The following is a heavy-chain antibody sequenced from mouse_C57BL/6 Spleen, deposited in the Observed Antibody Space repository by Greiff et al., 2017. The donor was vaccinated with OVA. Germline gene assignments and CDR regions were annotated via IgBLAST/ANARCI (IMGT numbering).Heavy chain of an antibody. J-gene: IGHJ1*03. V-gene: IGHV1-9*01. Sequence: QVQLQQSGAELMKPGASVKLSCKATGYTFTGYWIEWVKQRPGHGLEWIGEILPGSGSTTYTEKFKGKATFTADTSSNTAYMQLSSLTTEDSAIYYCAGYYTCWYCDVWGTGTTVTVSS. CDR1: GYTFTGYW. CDR2: ILPGSGST. CDR3: AGYYTCWYCDV. D-gene: IGHD2-12*01.